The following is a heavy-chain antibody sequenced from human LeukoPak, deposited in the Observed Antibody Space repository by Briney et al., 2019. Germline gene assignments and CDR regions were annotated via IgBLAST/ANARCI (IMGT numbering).Heavy chain of an antibody. CDR2: INVDETTT. Sequence: GGSLRLSCAASGFSFSDYWMHWVRQTPGQGLVWVSRINVDETTTVSADSVKGRFTISRDNAKNTVYLQMNNLRAEDTAVYYCARSRQGYSYGLNWGQGTLVTVSS. CDR3: ARSRQGYSYGLN. CDR1: GFSFSDYW. D-gene: IGHD5-18*01. V-gene: IGHV3-74*01. J-gene: IGHJ4*02.